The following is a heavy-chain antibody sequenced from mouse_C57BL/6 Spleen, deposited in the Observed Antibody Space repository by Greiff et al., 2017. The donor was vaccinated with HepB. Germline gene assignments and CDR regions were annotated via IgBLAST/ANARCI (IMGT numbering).Heavy chain of an antibody. V-gene: IGHV1-19*01. CDR3: ARFHYDYDVGAMDY. CDR1: GYTFTDYY. D-gene: IGHD2-4*01. CDR2: INPYNGGT. Sequence: VQLKQSGPVLVKPGASVKMSCKASGYTFTDYYMNWVKQSHGKSLEWIGVINPYNGGTSYNQKFKGKATLTVDKSSSTAYMELNSLTSEDSAVYYCARFHYDYDVGAMDYWGQGTSVTVSS. J-gene: IGHJ4*01.